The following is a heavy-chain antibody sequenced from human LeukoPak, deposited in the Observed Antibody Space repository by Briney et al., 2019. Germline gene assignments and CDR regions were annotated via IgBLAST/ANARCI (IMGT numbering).Heavy chain of an antibody. CDR3: ARDAIGSGSTDY. CDR1: GGSFSGYY. V-gene: IGHV4-34*01. D-gene: IGHD3-10*01. Sequence: SETLSLTCAVYGGSFSGYYWSWIRQPPGKGLEWIGEINHSGSTNYNPSLKSRVTISVDTSKNQFSLKRSSVTAADTAVYYCARDAIGSGSTDYWGQGTLVTVSS. J-gene: IGHJ4*02. CDR2: INHSGST.